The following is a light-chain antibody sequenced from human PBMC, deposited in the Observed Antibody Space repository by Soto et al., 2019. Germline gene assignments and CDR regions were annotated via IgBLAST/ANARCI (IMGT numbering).Light chain of an antibody. J-gene: IGLJ3*02. CDR3: GYFTTNRIWG. V-gene: IGLV2-14*01. Sequence: QSALTQPASVSGSPGQSITMSCTGSSSDFGDDKYVTWYQQQPGKGPNLLIYGVSKRPSGVSNRFSGSKSGNPASLTISGLQVEDEAEYICGYFTTNRIWGFCGGTKVTVL. CDR2: GVS. CDR1: SSDFGDDKY.